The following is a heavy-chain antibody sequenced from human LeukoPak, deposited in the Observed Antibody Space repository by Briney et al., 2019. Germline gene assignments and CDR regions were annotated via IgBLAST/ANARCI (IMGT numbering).Heavy chain of an antibody. Sequence: ASVKVSCKASGYTFTSYGISWVRQAPGQGLEWMGWINAYNGNTNYAQKLRGRVTMTRDTSTSTVYMELSSLRSEDTAVYYCARAVGIAAVTGYWGQGTLVTVSS. J-gene: IGHJ4*02. D-gene: IGHD6-13*01. CDR3: ARAVGIAAVTGY. CDR1: GYTFTSYG. V-gene: IGHV1-18*01. CDR2: INAYNGNT.